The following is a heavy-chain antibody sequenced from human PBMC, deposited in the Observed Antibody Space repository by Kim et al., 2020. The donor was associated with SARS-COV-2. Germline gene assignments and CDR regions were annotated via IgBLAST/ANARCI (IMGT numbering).Heavy chain of an antibody. CDR1: GYTFTSYA. V-gene: IGHV1-3*01. CDR3: ARAGPGYCSSTSCYGFDY. CDR2: INAGNGNT. J-gene: IGHJ4*02. D-gene: IGHD2-2*01. Sequence: ASVKVSCKASGYTFTSYAMHWVRQAPGQRLEWMGWINAGNGNTKYSQKFQGRVTITRDTSASTAYMELSSLRSEDTAVYYCARAGPGYCSSTSCYGFDYWGQGTLVTVSS.